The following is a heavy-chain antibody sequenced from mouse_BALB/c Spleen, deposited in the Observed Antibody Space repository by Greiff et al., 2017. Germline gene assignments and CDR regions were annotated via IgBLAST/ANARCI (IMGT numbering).Heavy chain of an antibody. CDR1: GFNIKDYY. Sequence: EVKLMESGAELVRSGASVKLSCTASGFNIKDYYMHWVKQRPEQGLEWIGWIDPENGDTEYAPKFQGKATMTADTSSNTAYLQLSSLTSEDTAVYYCTYGSSLYYYAMDYWGQGTSVTVSS. CDR3: TYGSSLYYYAMDY. V-gene: IGHV14-4*02. CDR2: IDPENGDT. J-gene: IGHJ4*01. D-gene: IGHD1-1*01.